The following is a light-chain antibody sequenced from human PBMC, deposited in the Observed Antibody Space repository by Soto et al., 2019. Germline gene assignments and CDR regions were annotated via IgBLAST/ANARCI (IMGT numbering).Light chain of an antibody. CDR3: QQYYSTPYT. V-gene: IGKV4-1*01. Sequence: DIVMTQSPDSLAVSLGERATINCRSSQSVVYSANNKNYLTWFQQKPGQPPKPLIYWASTRESGVPDRFSGSGSGTDFTLTINSLQAEDVAFYYCQQYYSTPYTFGQGTKLEI. CDR2: WAS. CDR1: QSVVYSANNKNY. J-gene: IGKJ2*01.